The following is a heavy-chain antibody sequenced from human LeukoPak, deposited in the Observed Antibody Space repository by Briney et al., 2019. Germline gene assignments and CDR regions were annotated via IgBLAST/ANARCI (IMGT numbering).Heavy chain of an antibody. D-gene: IGHD1-7*01. CDR1: GFTFSSYE. Sequence: GGSLRLSCAASGFTFSSYEMNWVRQAPGKGLEWVSYISSSGSTIYYADSVKGRFTISRDNSKNTLYLQMNSLRAEDTAVYYCAKDNYNWNYVGNMDVWGKGTTVTVSS. CDR3: AKDNYNWNYVGNMDV. J-gene: IGHJ6*03. CDR2: ISSSGSTI. V-gene: IGHV3-48*03.